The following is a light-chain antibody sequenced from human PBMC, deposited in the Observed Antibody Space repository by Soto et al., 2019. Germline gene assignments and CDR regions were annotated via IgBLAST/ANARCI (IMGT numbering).Light chain of an antibody. Sequence: IQMTQSPSSLSASVGDRVTITCRASQDIRDYLAWFQQKPGKAPKSLIYLASNLQSGVPSRFSGSGSGTEFTLTISNLQPEDFATYYCQQYTSYPRTFGQGTKLEI. J-gene: IGKJ2*01. CDR1: QDIRDY. CDR3: QQYTSYPRT. V-gene: IGKV1-16*01. CDR2: LAS.